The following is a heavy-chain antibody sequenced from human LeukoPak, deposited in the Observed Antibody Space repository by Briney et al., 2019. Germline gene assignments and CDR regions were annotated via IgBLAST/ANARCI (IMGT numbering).Heavy chain of an antibody. CDR2: IKQDGSEI. V-gene: IGHV3-7*01. CDR1: GFTFNTFW. Sequence: GGSLRLSCAASGFTFNTFWMHWVRQAPGKGLEWVATIKQDGSEIFYVDSVKGRFTISRDNAKNSLYLQMNSLRVDDTAVYYCARALEYWGQGTLVTVSS. D-gene: IGHD1-1*01. J-gene: IGHJ4*02. CDR3: ARALEY.